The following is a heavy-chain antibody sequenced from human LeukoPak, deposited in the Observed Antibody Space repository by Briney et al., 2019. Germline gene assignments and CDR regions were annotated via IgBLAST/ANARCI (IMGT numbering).Heavy chain of an antibody. Sequence: SETLSLTCTVSGGSINGYYWSWIRQSPGKGLESLGYIYYTGSTYYNPSLKSRVTISVDTSKNQFSLKLSSVTAADTAVYYCARTRYYYNSRSYGAPYYFDYWGQGTLVTVSS. CDR1: GGSINGYY. CDR3: ARTRYYYNSRSYGAPYYFDY. J-gene: IGHJ4*02. CDR2: IYYTGST. D-gene: IGHD3-10*01. V-gene: IGHV4-59*08.